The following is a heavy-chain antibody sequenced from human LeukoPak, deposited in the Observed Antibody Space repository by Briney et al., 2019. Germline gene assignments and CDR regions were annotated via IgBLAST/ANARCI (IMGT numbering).Heavy chain of an antibody. V-gene: IGHV1-2*02. J-gene: IGHJ3*02. CDR1: GYTFTGYY. Sequence: ASVKVSCKASGYTFTGYYMHWVRQAPGQGLEWMGWINPNSGGTNYAQKFQGRVTMTRDTSISTAYMELSRLRSDDTAVYYCARGRGHYDSSGYYFEGDAFDIWGQGTMVTVS. CDR2: INPNSGGT. CDR3: ARGRGHYDSSGYYFEGDAFDI. D-gene: IGHD3-22*01.